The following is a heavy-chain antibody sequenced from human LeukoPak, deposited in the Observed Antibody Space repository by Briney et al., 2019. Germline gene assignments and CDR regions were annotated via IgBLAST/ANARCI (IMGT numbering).Heavy chain of an antibody. CDR2: IIPIFGTA. D-gene: IGHD6-19*01. V-gene: IGHV1-69*05. Sequence: GASVKVSCKASGGTFSSYAISWVRQAPGQGLEWMGGIIPIFGTANYAQKFQGRVTITTDESTSTAYMELSSLRSEDTAVYYCARVTKGYSSGWYLGYYYMDVWGKGTTVTVSS. J-gene: IGHJ6*03. CDR1: GGTFSSYA. CDR3: ARVTKGYSSGWYLGYYYMDV.